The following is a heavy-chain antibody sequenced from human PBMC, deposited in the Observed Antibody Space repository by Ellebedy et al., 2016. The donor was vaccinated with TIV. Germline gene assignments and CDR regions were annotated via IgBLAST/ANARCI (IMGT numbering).Heavy chain of an antibody. V-gene: IGHV3-30-3*01. D-gene: IGHD3-10*01. CDR3: ARDRGPWVYGMDV. CDR2: ISYDGSNK. J-gene: IGHJ6*02. CDR1: GFTFSSYA. Sequence: GESLKISXAASGFTFSSYAMRWVRQAPGKGLEWVAVISYDGSNKYYADSVKGRFTISRDNSKNTLYLQMNSLRAEDTAVYYCARDRGPWVYGMDVWGQGTTVTVSS.